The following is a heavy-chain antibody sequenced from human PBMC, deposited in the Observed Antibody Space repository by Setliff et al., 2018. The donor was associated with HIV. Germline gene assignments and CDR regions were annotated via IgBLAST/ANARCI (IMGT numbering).Heavy chain of an antibody. D-gene: IGHD1-26*01. V-gene: IGHV1-2*02. J-gene: IGHJ5*02. CDR2: INPDSGAT. Sequence: ASVKVSCKSSGYTFNDYFIHWVRQVPGQGLEWMGWINPDSGATNYAQTFQGRVTMTRDTPVSKAYMDLSSLTSDDTAVYYCALASIVSTARWNHWGRGTLVTVSS. CDR1: GYTFNDYF. CDR3: ALASIVSTARWNH.